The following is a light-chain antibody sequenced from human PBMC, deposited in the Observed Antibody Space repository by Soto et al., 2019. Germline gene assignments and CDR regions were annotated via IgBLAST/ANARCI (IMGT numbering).Light chain of an antibody. CDR3: QQYNNRPS. CDR2: DIS. J-gene: IGKJ5*01. V-gene: IGKV3-15*01. Sequence: EVVMTQSPATLSVSPGERATLSCRASQTVSRNLAWYQQRPGQAPRLLIYDISNRATGVPASLSGSASETDFTLTIRSLPSEDSAVYFCQQYNNRPSFGQGTRLEIK. CDR1: QTVSRN.